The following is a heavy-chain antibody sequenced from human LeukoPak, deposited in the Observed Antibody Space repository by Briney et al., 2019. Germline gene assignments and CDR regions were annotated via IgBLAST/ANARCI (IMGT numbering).Heavy chain of an antibody. D-gene: IGHD5-24*01. CDR2: VYYSGST. Sequence: PSETLSLTCAVYGGSFSGYYWSWIRQSPGTGLEWIGCVYYSGSTTYNPSLKSRVTISIDTSKNQFSLKLTSVTAADTAMYYCARSEEMAALFDYWGQGTLVTVSS. CDR1: GGSFSGYY. J-gene: IGHJ4*02. CDR3: ARSEEMAALFDY. V-gene: IGHV4-59*01.